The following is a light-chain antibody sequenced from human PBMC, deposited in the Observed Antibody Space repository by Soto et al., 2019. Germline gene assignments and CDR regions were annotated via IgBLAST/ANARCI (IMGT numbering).Light chain of an antibody. CDR2: DND. Sequence: QSVLTQPPSVSAAPGQTATISCSGSSSNIGNNYVSWYQQLPGTAPKLLIYDNDKRPSGIPDRFSGSKSGTSATLGITGLQTGDEADYYCGAWDGSLNTQVFGGGTKLTVL. J-gene: IGLJ2*01. CDR1: SSNIGNNY. CDR3: GAWDGSLNTQV. V-gene: IGLV1-51*01.